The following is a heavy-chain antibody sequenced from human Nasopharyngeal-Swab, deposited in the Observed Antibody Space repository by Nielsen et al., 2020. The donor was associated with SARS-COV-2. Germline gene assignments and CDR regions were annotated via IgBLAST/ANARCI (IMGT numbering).Heavy chain of an antibody. CDR2: ISSSSSYI. V-gene: IGHV3-21*01. CDR1: GFTFSSYS. CDR3: ARWDYSNYDLDY. J-gene: IGHJ4*02. D-gene: IGHD4-11*01. Sequence: GGSLRLSCAASGFTFSSYSMNWVRRAPGKGLEWVSSISSSSSYIYYADSVKGRFTISRDNAKNSLYLQMNSLRAEDTAVYYCARWDYSNYDLDYWGQGTLVTVSS.